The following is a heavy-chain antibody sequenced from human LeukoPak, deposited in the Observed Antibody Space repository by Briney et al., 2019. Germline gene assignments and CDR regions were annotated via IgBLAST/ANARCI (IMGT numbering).Heavy chain of an antibody. D-gene: IGHD6-19*01. Sequence: WVRQAPGKGLEWIGSFFLKGSTYYNPSLKSRVTISVDTSKNQFSLTLSSVTAADTAVYYCARDAVAVAGRFDYWGQGTLVTVSS. V-gene: IGHV4-39*07. J-gene: IGHJ4*02. CDR3: ARDAVAVAGRFDY. CDR2: FFLKGST.